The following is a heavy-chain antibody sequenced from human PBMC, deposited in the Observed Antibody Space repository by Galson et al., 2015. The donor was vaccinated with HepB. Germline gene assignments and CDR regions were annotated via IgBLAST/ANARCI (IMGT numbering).Heavy chain of an antibody. D-gene: IGHD5-24*01. J-gene: IGHJ5*02. CDR2: ILIGPSNT. V-gene: IGHV3-30*09. Sequence: SLRLSCAASGFTLSSYAFHWIRQAPGKGLDWVAVILIGPSNTFYADSVKGRFAISRDDSRNTLYLEMNSLRLEDTGVYYCARDLGDGYTFHWVDPRGPGTMVTVSS. CDR3: ARDLGDGYTFHWVDP. CDR1: GFTLSSYA.